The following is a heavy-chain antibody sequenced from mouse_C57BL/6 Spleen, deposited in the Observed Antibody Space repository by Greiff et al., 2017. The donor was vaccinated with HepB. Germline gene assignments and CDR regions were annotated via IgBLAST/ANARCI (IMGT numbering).Heavy chain of an antibody. CDR3: ASHDGYAMDY. Sequence: EVKLMESGGGLVKPGGSLKLSCAASGFTFSDYGMHWVRQAPEKGLEWVAYISSGSSTIYYADTVKGRFTISRDNAKNTRFMQMTSLRSEDTAMYYCASHDGYAMDYWGQGTSVTVSS. CDR2: ISSGSSTI. D-gene: IGHD2-12*01. V-gene: IGHV5-17*01. J-gene: IGHJ4*01. CDR1: GFTFSDYG.